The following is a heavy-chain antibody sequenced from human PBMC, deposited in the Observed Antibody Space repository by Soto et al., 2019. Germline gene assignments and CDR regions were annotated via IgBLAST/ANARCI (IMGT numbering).Heavy chain of an antibody. CDR1: GGTFSSYA. V-gene: IGHV1-69*13. CDR2: IIPIFGTA. CDR3: AIAAAGTPYYYYGMDV. D-gene: IGHD6-13*01. J-gene: IGHJ6*02. Sequence: SVKVSCKASGGTFSSYAISWVRQAPGQGLEWMGGIIPIFGTANYAQKFQGRVTITADESTSTAYMELSSLRSEDTAVYYCAIAAAGTPYYYYGMDVWGQGTTVTVSS.